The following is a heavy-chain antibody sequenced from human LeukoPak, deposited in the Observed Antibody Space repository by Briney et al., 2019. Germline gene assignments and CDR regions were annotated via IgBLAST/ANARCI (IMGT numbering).Heavy chain of an antibody. CDR2: IIPIFGTA. CDR1: GGTFSSYA. V-gene: IGHV1-69*13. D-gene: IGHD5-18*01. J-gene: IGHJ4*02. CDR3: ARDRGYSYGRVPNFDY. Sequence: GASVKVSCKASGGTFSSYAISWVRQAPGQGLEWMGGIIPIFGTANYAQKFQGRVTITADESTSTAYMELSSLRSEDTAVYYCARDRGYSYGRVPNFDYWGQGTPVTVSS.